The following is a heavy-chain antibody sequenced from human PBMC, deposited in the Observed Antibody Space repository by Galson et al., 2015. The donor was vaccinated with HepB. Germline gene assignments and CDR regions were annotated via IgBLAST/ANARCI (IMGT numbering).Heavy chain of an antibody. D-gene: IGHD6-19*01. CDR2: ISGSVCST. CDR1: GFTFSSYA. J-gene: IGHJ6*02. Sequence: SLRLSCAASGFTFSSYAMSLVRQAPGKGLEWVSAISGSVCSTYYADSVKRRFTISSDNSKNTLYLQMNSLRAEDTAVYYCAKDRTQWMVPHGMDVWGQGTTVTVSS. V-gene: IGHV3-23*01. CDR3: AKDRTQWMVPHGMDV.